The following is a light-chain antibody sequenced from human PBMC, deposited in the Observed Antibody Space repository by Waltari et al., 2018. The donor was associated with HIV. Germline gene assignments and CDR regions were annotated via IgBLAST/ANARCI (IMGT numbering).Light chain of an antibody. CDR1: QSVGSH. CDR3: QHYGGSPSYS. J-gene: IGKJ2*01. CDR2: CAS. Sequence: IGLTQSPGALSLAPGERATRSCRASQSVGSHLAWYQQKPGQAPSLLLYCASTRATGIPDRFSGSGSETDFTLTISRLEPDDFVVYYCQHYGGSPSYSLGPATKLAL. V-gene: IGKV3-20*01.